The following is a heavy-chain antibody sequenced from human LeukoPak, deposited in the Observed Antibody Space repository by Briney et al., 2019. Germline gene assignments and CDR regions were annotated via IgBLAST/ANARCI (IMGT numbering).Heavy chain of an antibody. V-gene: IGHV3-53*01. Sequence: GGSLRLSCAASGFTFSSYWMSWVRQAPGKGLEWVAVIYSGGDTFYADSVKGRFTISRDNSKNTLYLHMNSLRGEDTAVYYCAKVGDGYNYYVYWGQGTLVTVSS. D-gene: IGHD5-24*01. CDR1: GFTFSSYW. J-gene: IGHJ4*02. CDR2: IYSGGDT. CDR3: AKVGDGYNYYVY.